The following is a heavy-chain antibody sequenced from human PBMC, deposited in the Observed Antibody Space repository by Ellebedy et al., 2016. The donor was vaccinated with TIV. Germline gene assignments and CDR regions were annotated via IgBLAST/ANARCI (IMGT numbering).Heavy chain of an antibody. CDR3: ARGGYYDSSGPDAFDI. V-gene: IGHV3-13*01. D-gene: IGHD3-22*01. CDR2: IGTAGDT. J-gene: IGHJ3*02. CDR1: GFTFSSYD. Sequence: GGSLRLSXAASGFTFSSYDMHWVRQATGKGLEWVSAIGTAGDTYYPGSVKGRFTISRENAKNSLYLQMNSLRAGDTAVYYCARGGYYDSSGPDAFDIWGQGTMVTVSS.